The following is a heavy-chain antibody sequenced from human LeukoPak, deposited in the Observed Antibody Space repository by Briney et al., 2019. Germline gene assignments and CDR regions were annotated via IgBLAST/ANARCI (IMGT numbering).Heavy chain of an antibody. D-gene: IGHD3-22*01. V-gene: IGHV3-74*01. CDR2: INSDGSST. J-gene: IGHJ4*02. Sequence: GGSLRLSCAASGLTFSSYWMHWVRHAPGKGLVWVSRINSDGSSTSYADSVKGRFTISRDNAKNTLYLQMNSLRAEDTAVYYCARASLGYYYDSSGSSDYWGQGTLVTVSS. CDR3: ARASLGYYYDSSGSSDY. CDR1: GLTFSSYW.